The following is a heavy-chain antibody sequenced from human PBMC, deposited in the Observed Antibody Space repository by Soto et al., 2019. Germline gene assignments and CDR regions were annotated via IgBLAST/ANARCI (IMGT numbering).Heavy chain of an antibody. D-gene: IGHD4-17*01. Sequence: EVQLVESGGGLVQPGGSLRLSCAASGFTFTDYWIHWVRQVPGKGLVWVSRIKSDETTTGYADSVKGRFXXXRDXAKXXXXXXXXSXRAEXXAVYYCXRGLYLAYGQDXWGQXXL. CDR2: IKSDETTT. CDR1: GFTFTDYW. J-gene: IGHJ4*02. CDR3: XRGLYLAYGQDX. V-gene: IGHV3-74*01.